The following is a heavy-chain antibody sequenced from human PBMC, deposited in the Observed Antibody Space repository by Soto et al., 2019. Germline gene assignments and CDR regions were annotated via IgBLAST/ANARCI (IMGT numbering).Heavy chain of an antibody. CDR2: INAGNGNT. D-gene: IGHD3-22*01. Sequence: ASVKVSCKASGYTFTSYAMHWVRQAPGQRLEWMGWINAGNGNTKYSQKFQGRVTITRDTSASTAYMELSSLRSEDTAVYYCARLVVVIPSTPEEYWGQETLVTVS. J-gene: IGHJ4*02. V-gene: IGHV1-3*01. CDR3: ARLVVVIPSTPEEY. CDR1: GYTFTSYA.